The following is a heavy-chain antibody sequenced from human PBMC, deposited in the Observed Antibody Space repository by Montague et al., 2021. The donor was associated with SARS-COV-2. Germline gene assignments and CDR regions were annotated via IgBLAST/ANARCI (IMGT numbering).Heavy chain of an antibody. V-gene: IGHV4-4*07. J-gene: IGHJ5*02. Sequence: SETRSLTCTVSGGSTNNYYWSWIRQPAGKGLEWIGRIHASGISTYNPSLETRATMSVDTSKNQFSLKLSSVTAADTAVYYCARGRFYYDSGELGSWGQGTLVTVSS. CDR1: GGSTNNYY. CDR3: ARGRFYYDSGELGS. D-gene: IGHD3-22*01. CDR2: IHASGIS.